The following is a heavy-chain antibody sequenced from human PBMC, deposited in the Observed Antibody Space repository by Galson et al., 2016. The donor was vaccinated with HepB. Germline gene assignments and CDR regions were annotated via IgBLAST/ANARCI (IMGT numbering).Heavy chain of an antibody. Sequence: SLRLSCAASGFTFNTYGIHWVRQAPGKGLEWVAVIWDDVNYNYYADSVKGRFTISRDNSKNTLYLQMNSLRAEDTAVYYCARGGFKEYYDSSGYYLDYWGQGTLVTVSS. V-gene: IGHV3-33*01. J-gene: IGHJ4*02. CDR1: GFTFNTYG. CDR3: ARGGFKEYYDSSGYYLDY. CDR2: IWDDVNYN. D-gene: IGHD3-22*01.